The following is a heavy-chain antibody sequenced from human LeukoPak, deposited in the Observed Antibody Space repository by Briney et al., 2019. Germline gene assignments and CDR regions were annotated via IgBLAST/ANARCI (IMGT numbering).Heavy chain of an antibody. CDR1: GFTFSSYS. D-gene: IGHD3-16*02. CDR3: ARGRIMITFGGVIVIPRYDY. CDR2: ISSSSYI. Sequence: KPGGSLRLSCAASGFTFSSYSMNWVRQAPGKGLEWVSSISSSSYIYYADSVKGRFTISRDNAKNPLYLQMNSLRAEDTAVYYCARGRIMITFGGVIVIPRYDYWGQGTLVTVSS. J-gene: IGHJ4*02. V-gene: IGHV3-21*01.